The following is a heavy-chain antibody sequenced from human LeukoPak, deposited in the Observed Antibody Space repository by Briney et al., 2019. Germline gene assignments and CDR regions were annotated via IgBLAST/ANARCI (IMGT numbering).Heavy chain of an antibody. J-gene: IGHJ4*02. CDR2: MNPNSGNT. CDR1: GYTFTSYD. Sequence: ASVKVSCKASGYTFTSYDINWVRQATGQGLEWMGWMNPNSGNTGYAQKFQGRVTMTRDTSISTAYMELSRLRSDDTAVYYCARARGPDFWSGYAYDYWGQGTLVTVSS. V-gene: IGHV1-8*01. D-gene: IGHD3-3*01. CDR3: ARARGPDFWSGYAYDY.